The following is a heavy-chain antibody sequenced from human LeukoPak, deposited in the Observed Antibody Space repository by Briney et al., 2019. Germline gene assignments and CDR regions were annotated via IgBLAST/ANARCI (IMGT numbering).Heavy chain of an antibody. J-gene: IGHJ4*02. CDR2: INHSGST. CDR1: GGSFSGYY. D-gene: IGHD3/OR15-3a*01. CDR3: ARVPPSMDVFDH. Sequence: SETLSLTCAVYGGSFSGYYWSWIRQPPGKGLEWIGEINHSGSTNYNPSLKSRVTISVDTSKNQFSLKLSSVTAADTAVYYCARVPPSMDVFDHWGQGTLVTVSS. V-gene: IGHV4-34*01.